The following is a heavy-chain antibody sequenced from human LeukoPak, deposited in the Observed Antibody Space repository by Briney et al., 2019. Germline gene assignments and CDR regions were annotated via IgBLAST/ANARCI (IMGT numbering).Heavy chain of an antibody. CDR1: GGSISSSSYY. CDR3: ARVPYSSGWYGFDP. D-gene: IGHD6-19*01. CDR2: IYYSGST. V-gene: IGHV4-39*01. Sequence: PSETLSLTCTVSGGSISSSSYYWGWVRQPPGKGLEWIGSIYYSGSTYYNPSLKSRVTISVDTSKNQFSLKLRSGTAADTAVYYCARVPYSSGWYGFDPWGQRTLVTVSS. J-gene: IGHJ5*02.